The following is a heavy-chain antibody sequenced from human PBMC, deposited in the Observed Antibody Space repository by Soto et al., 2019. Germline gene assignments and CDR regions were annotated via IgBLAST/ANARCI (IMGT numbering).Heavy chain of an antibody. V-gene: IGHV4-31*03. D-gene: IGHD3-3*01. CDR3: ARWWSGSRQGFDP. Sequence: QVQLQETGPGLVKPSQTLSLTCTVSGGSISSGDYYWSWIRQHPGKGLEWIGYIYYGGSTYYNPSLKSRVTISVDTSKNQCSLKLSSVTAADTAVYYCARWWSGSRQGFDPWGQGTLVTVSS. CDR2: IYYGGST. J-gene: IGHJ5*02. CDR1: GGSISSGDYY.